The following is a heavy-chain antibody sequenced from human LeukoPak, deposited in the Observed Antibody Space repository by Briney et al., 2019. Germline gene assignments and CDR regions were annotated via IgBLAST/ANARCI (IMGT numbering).Heavy chain of an antibody. Sequence: QPGGSLRLSCAASGFTFSSYSMNWVRQAPGKGLEWVSYISSSSSTIYYADSVKGRFTISRDNAKNSLYLQMNRLRAEDTAVYYCARQRGDYYYYYGMDVWGQGTTVTVSS. CDR2: ISSSSSTI. CDR1: GFTFSSYS. V-gene: IGHV3-48*01. CDR3: ARQRGDYYYYYGMDV. J-gene: IGHJ6*02.